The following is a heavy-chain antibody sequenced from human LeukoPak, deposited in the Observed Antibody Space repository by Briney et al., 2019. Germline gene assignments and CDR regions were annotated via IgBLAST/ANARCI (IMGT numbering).Heavy chain of an antibody. D-gene: IGHD6-13*01. CDR2: IIPILGIA. Sequence: SVKVSCKAYGGTFSSYAISWARQAPGQVLEWMGRIIPILGIANYAQKFQGRVTITADKSTSTAYMELSSLRSEDTAVYYCARHPYSSSWLPDYYYGMDVWGQGTTVTVSS. CDR1: GGTFSSYA. V-gene: IGHV1-69*04. CDR3: ARHPYSSSWLPDYYYGMDV. J-gene: IGHJ6*02.